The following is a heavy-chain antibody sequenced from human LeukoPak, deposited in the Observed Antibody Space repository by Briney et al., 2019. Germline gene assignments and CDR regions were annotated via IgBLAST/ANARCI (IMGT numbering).Heavy chain of an antibody. J-gene: IGHJ4*02. CDR2: IYYSGST. CDR1: GGSISSSSYY. Sequence: SETLSLTCAVSGGSISSSSYYWGWIRQPPGKGLEWIGSIYYSGSTYYNPSLKSRVTISVDTSKNQFSLKLSSVTAADTAVYYCARGDGRIVGATWDYWGQGTLVTVSS. D-gene: IGHD1-26*01. CDR3: ARGDGRIVGATWDY. V-gene: IGHV4-39*07.